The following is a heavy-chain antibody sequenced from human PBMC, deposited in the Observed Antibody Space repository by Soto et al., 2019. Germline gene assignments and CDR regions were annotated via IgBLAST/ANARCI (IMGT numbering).Heavy chain of an antibody. D-gene: IGHD5-12*01. CDR1: GFTFSSYG. V-gene: IGHV3-33*01. CDR3: ARSQTRLEMATIGY. Sequence: QLQLVESGGGVVQPGRSLRLSCAASGFTFSSYGMHWVRQAPGKGLEWVAVIWYDGSNKYYADSVKGRFTISRDNSKNTLYLQMNSLRAEDTAVYYCARSQTRLEMATIGYWGQGTLVTVSS. J-gene: IGHJ4*02. CDR2: IWYDGSNK.